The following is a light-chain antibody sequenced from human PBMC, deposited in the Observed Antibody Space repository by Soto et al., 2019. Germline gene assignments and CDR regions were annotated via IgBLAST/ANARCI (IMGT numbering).Light chain of an antibody. Sequence: QSALTQPASVSGSPGQSITISCTGTSSDVGAYNYVSWYQQHPGKAPKLIIFDVSDRPSGVSFRFSGSKSGSTASLAISGLQAADEADYYCSSFTTSNTLVFGGGTQLTVL. CDR2: DVS. CDR3: SSFTTSNTLV. CDR1: SSDVGAYNY. J-gene: IGLJ2*01. V-gene: IGLV2-14*03.